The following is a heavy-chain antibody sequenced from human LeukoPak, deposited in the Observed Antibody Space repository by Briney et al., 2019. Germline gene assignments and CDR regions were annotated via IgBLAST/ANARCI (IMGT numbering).Heavy chain of an antibody. CDR1: GGSFSGYY. CDR2: IYYSGST. V-gene: IGHV4-59*01. D-gene: IGHD5-18*01. CDR3: ARTTEGGYSYGYFYYYYMDV. J-gene: IGHJ6*03. Sequence: SETLSLTCAVYGGSFSGYYWSWIRQPPGKGLEWIGYIYYSGSTNYKSSLKSRVTISVDTSKNQFSLRLSSVTAADTAVYYCARTTEGGYSYGYFYYYYMDVWGKGTTVTISS.